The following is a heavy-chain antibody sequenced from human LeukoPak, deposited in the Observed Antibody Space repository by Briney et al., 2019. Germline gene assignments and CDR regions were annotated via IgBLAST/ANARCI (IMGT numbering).Heavy chain of an antibody. CDR2: IYYSGST. J-gene: IGHJ4*02. CDR1: GGSISSGDYY. D-gene: IGHD2-2*02. Sequence: PSETLSLTCTVSGGSISSGDYYWSWIRQPPGKGLEWVGYIYYSGSTNYNPSLKSRVSISIDTSKNQFSLKLSSVTAADTAVYYCARHLYRVYYFDYWGQGTLVTVSS. V-gene: IGHV4-61*08. CDR3: ARHLYRVYYFDY.